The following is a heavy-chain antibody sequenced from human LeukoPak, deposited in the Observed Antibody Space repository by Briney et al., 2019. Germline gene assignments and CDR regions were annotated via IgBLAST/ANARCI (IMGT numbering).Heavy chain of an antibody. CDR3: ARERYYYDSSSEGNY. Sequence: SETLSLTCTVSGGSISSSSYYCGWIRQPPGKGLEWIGSIYYSGNTYYNPSLKSRVTISVDTSKNQFSLKLSSVTAADTAVYYCARERYYYDSSSEGNYWGQGTLVTVSS. V-gene: IGHV4-39*01. CDR2: IYYSGNT. J-gene: IGHJ4*02. D-gene: IGHD3-22*01. CDR1: GGSISSSSYY.